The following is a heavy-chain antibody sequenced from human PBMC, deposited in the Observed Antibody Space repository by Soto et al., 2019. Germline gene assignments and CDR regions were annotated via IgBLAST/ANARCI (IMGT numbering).Heavy chain of an antibody. J-gene: IGHJ4*02. CDR1: GYTFTSYA. Sequence: ASVKVSCKASGYTFTSYAMHWVRQAPGQRLEWMGWINAGNGNTKYSQKFQGRVTITRDTSASTAYMELRSLRSEDTAVYYCARDKASGSYLTRWGQGTLVTVSS. CDR3: ARDKASGSYLTR. CDR2: INAGNGNT. D-gene: IGHD3-10*01. V-gene: IGHV1-3*01.